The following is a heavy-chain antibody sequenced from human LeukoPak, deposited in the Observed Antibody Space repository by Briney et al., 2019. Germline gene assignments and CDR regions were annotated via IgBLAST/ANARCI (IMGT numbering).Heavy chain of an antibody. J-gene: IGHJ3*02. CDR2: ISWNSGGI. D-gene: IGHD5-24*01. CDR1: GFSFDDYV. V-gene: IGHV3-9*03. CDR3: AKGRGGYNPRFDAFDI. Sequence: PGGSLRLSCAASGFSFDDYVMHWVRQAPGKGLEWVSGISWNSGGIGYAGSVKGRFTISTDNTKNSLYLQINSLRAEDMASYYCAKGRGGYNPRFDAFDIWGQGTMVTVSS.